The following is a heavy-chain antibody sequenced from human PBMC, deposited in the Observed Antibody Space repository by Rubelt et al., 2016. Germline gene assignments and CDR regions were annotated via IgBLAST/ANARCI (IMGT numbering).Heavy chain of an antibody. Sequence: EVQLVESGGGLVQPGGSLRLSCAASGFIFNDYWMSWVRQSPGKGLELVAHIKHDGTEKNYLDSVKCRCTISRDNAENSLFLQMNTLRAEDTAVYYCARDRGPANWFDSWGQGTLVTVSS. J-gene: IGHJ5*01. D-gene: IGHD3-16*01. CDR3: ARDRGPANWFDS. CDR2: IKHDGTEK. V-gene: IGHV3-7*01. CDR1: GFIFNDYW.